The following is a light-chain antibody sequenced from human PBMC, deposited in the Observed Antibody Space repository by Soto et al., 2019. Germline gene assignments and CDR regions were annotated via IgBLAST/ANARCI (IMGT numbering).Light chain of an antibody. CDR1: SSDVGGYNY. CDR3: CSYACSYTFGVV. CDR2: DVS. J-gene: IGLJ2*01. Sequence: QSALTQPRSVSGSPGQSVTISCTGTSSDVGGYNYVSWYQQHPGKAPKLMIYDVSKRPSGVPDRFSGSKSGKTASLTISGLQAEDEADDDCCSYACSYTFGVVFGGGTKLTVL. V-gene: IGLV2-11*01.